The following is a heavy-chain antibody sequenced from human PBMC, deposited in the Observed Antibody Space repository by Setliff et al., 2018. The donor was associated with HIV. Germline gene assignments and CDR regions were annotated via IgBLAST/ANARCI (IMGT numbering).Heavy chain of an antibody. CDR1: SYPISSSHY. Sequence: SETLSLTCTVSSYPISSSHYWSWIRQSPGKGLEWIGYIYYSGSTNYNPSLKSRVTISLDTARNQFSLELNSVTATDTAVYYCARDRRDDYYLTAYFDSLGQGTVVTVSS. D-gene: IGHD1-26*01. J-gene: IGHJ4*02. CDR2: IYYSGST. V-gene: IGHV4-59*11. CDR3: ARDRRDDYYLTAYFDS.